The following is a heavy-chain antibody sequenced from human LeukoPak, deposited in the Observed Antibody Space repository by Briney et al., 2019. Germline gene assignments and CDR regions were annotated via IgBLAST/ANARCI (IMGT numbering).Heavy chain of an antibody. Sequence: SVKVSCKASGGTFSSYAISWVRQAPGQGLEWMGGIIPIFGTANYAQRFQGRVTITTDESTSTAYMELSSLRSEDTVVYYCARGNLEWLFVWDYWGQGTLVTVSS. V-gene: IGHV1-69*05. CDR1: GGTFSSYA. CDR2: IIPIFGTA. D-gene: IGHD3-3*01. J-gene: IGHJ4*02. CDR3: ARGNLEWLFVWDY.